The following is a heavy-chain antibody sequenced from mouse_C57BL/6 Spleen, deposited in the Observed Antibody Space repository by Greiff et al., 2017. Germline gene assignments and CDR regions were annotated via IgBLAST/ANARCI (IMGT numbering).Heavy chain of an antibody. CDR3: ARVGNYFDY. CDR1: GYTFTDYY. J-gene: IGHJ2*01. Sequence: EVQLQQSGPELVKPGASVKISCKASGYTFTDYYMNWVKQSHGKSLEWIGDINPNNGGTSYNQKFKGKATLTVDKSSSTAYMELRSLTSEDSAVXYCARVGNYFDYWGQGTTLTVSS. CDR2: INPNNGGT. D-gene: IGHD4-1*01. V-gene: IGHV1-26*01.